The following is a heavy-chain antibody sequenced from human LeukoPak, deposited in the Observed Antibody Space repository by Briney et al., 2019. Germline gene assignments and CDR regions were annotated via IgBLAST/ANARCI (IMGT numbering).Heavy chain of an antibody. CDR1: GGTFSSYA. D-gene: IGHD5-12*01. Sequence: GASVKVSCKASGGTFSSYAISWVRQAPGQGLEWMGGVIPIFGTANYAQEFQGRVTITTDESTSTAYMELSSLRSEDTAVYYCARVVTRGYDLFYYGMDVWGQGTTVTVSS. V-gene: IGHV1-69*05. J-gene: IGHJ6*02. CDR3: ARVVTRGYDLFYYGMDV. CDR2: VIPIFGTA.